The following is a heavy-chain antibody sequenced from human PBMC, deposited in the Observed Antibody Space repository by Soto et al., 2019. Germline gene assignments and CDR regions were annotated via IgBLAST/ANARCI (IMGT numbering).Heavy chain of an antibody. CDR2: IYYSGRT. D-gene: IGHD3-16*01. J-gene: IGHJ1*01. V-gene: IGHV4-39*01. CDR1: GGSIRSSSLY. CDR3: AEYDYVWGSFQQ. Sequence: SETLSLTCTVSGGSIRSSSLYWGWIRQPPGKGLEWIGTIYYSGRTFYSPSVKSRVTISVDTSKNQFSLKLSSVTAADTAVYFCAEYDYVWGSFQQWGQGTLVTVPS.